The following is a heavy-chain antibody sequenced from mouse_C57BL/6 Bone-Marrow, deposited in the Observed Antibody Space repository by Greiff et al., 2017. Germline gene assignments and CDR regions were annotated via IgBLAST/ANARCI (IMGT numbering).Heavy chain of an antibody. CDR2: LWSGGST. Sequence: VQLQQSGPGLVQPSQSLSITCTVSGFSLTSYGVHWVRQSPGKGLEWLGVLWSGGSTDYNAAFISRLSISKDNSKSQVFFKMNSLQADDTAIYYCARPVVAPLYAMDYWGQGTSVTVSS. V-gene: IGHV2-2*01. J-gene: IGHJ4*01. CDR1: GFSLTSYG. CDR3: ARPVVAPLYAMDY. D-gene: IGHD1-1*01.